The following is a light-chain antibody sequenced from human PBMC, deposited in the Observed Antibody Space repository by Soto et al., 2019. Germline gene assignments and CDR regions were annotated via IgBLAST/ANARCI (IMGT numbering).Light chain of an antibody. CDR1: SSNTGSHT. CDR2: DNN. J-gene: IGLJ2*01. CDR3: AAWDDTLTSPHVV. Sequence: QLVLTQPPSVSGTPGQRVSISCSGSSSNTGSHTVNWYQHLPGTAPKLLIYDNNQRPSGVPDRFSGSKSGTSASLAISGLQSEDEADYYCAAWDDTLTSPHVVFGGGTKVTVL. V-gene: IGLV1-44*01.